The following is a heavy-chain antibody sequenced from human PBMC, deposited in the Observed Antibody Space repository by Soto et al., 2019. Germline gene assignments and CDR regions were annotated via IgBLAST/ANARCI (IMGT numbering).Heavy chain of an antibody. CDR2: IKQDGSEK. V-gene: IGHV3-7*01. J-gene: IGHJ5*02. CDR1: GFTFSSYW. CDR3: ARDIAVAANWFDP. Sequence: EVQLVESGGGLVQPGGSLRLSCAASGFTFSSYWMSWVRQAPGKGLERVANIKQDGSEKYYVDSVKGRFTISRANAKNALYLQMNSLRAEDTAVYYCARDIAVAANWFDPWGQGTLVTVSS. D-gene: IGHD6-19*01.